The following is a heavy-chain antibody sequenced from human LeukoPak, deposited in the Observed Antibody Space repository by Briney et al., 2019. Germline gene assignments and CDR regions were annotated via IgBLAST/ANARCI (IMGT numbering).Heavy chain of an antibody. Sequence: PGGSLRLSCAASGYTFDTYGMTWARQAPGKGLEWVSSISGSGYNTYYADSVKGRFTVSRDNPKNTLYLQMDSLRAEDTAIYYCATSTTSFDSWGQGTLVTVSS. CDR1: GYTFDTYG. CDR3: ATSTTSFDS. V-gene: IGHV3-23*01. CDR2: ISGSGYNT. J-gene: IGHJ4*02. D-gene: IGHD1-14*01.